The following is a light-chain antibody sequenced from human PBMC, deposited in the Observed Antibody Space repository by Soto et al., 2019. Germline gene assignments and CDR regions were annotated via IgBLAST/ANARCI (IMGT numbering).Light chain of an antibody. CDR2: DVS. J-gene: IGLJ1*01. Sequence: QSALTQPASVSGSPGQSITISCTGTSSDIGSYNYVSWYQHYPGKTPKLMIYDVSNRPSGVSSRFSGSKSGNAASLTISGLQAEDEADYYCNSYTSSNTYVFGTGTKVTAL. V-gene: IGLV2-14*03. CDR1: SSDIGSYNY. CDR3: NSYTSSNTYV.